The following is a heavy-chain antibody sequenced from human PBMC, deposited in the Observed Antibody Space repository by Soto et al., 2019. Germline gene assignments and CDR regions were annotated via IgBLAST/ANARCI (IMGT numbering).Heavy chain of an antibody. D-gene: IGHD3-22*01. Sequence: KTSETLSLTCAVYGGSFSGYYWSRIRQPPGKGLEWIGEINHSGSTNYNPSLKSRVTISVDTSKNQFSLKLSSVTAADTAVYYCARMKRITMIVVVITEFYDYWGQGTLVTVSS. CDR2: INHSGST. CDR3: ARMKRITMIVVVITEFYDY. J-gene: IGHJ4*02. CDR1: GGSFSGYY. V-gene: IGHV4-34*01.